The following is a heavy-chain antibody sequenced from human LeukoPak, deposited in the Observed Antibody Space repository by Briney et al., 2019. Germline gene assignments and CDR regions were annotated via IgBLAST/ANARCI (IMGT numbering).Heavy chain of an antibody. CDR3: ARMGYSSSGYYYYGMDV. D-gene: IGHD6-6*01. V-gene: IGHV3-66*02. J-gene: IGHJ6*02. Sequence: GGSLRLSCAASGFTVSSNYMSWVRQAPGKGLEWVSVIYSGGSTYYADSVKGRFTISRDNSKNTLYLQMNRLRAEDTAVYYCARMGYSSSGYYYYGMDVWGQGTTVTVSS. CDR1: GFTVSSNY. CDR2: IYSGGST.